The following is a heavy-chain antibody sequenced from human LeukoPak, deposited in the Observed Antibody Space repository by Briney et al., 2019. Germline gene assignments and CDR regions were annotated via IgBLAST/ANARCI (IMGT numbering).Heavy chain of an antibody. CDR3: ARERMGYYDSSGYSP. V-gene: IGHV1-69*05. J-gene: IGHJ4*02. D-gene: IGHD3-22*01. Sequence: SVKVSCKASGGTFSSYAISWVRQAPGQGLEWMGGIIPIFGTANYAQKFQGRVTMTTDTSTSTAYMELRSLRSDDTAVYYCARERMGYYDSSGYSPWGQGTLVTVSS. CDR2: IIPIFGTA. CDR1: GGTFSSYA.